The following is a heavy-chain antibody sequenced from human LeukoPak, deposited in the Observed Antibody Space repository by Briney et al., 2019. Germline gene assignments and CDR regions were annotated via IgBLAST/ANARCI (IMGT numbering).Heavy chain of an antibody. Sequence: ASVRVSCKASGYTFTSYAMNWVPQAPGQGLEWMGWINTNTGNPTYAQGFTGRFVFSLDTSVSTAYLQISSLKAEDTAVYYCARSGDDYSNYGIFDYWGQGTLVTVSS. V-gene: IGHV7-4-1*02. CDR3: ARSGDDYSNYGIFDY. J-gene: IGHJ4*02. CDR2: INTNTGNP. D-gene: IGHD4-11*01. CDR1: GYTFTSYA.